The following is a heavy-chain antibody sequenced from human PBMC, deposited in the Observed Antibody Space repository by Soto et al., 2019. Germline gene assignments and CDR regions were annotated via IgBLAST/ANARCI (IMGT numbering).Heavy chain of an antibody. CDR2: ISGSGGST. CDR1: GFTFSSYA. Sequence: GGSLRLSCAASGFTFSSYAMSWVRQAPGKGLEWVSAISGSGGSTYYADSVKGRFTISRDNSKNTLYLQMNSLRAEDTAVYYCAKAPASCDFWSGYYCSYFGYWGQGTLVTVSS. CDR3: AKAPASCDFWSGYYCSYFGY. J-gene: IGHJ4*02. D-gene: IGHD3-3*01. V-gene: IGHV3-23*01.